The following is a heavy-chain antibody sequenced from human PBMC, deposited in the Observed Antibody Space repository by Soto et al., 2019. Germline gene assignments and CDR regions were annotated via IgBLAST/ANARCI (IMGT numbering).Heavy chain of an antibody. D-gene: IGHD2-15*01. V-gene: IGHV3-21*02. CDR2: ISSGSDYL. CDR1: GFNFNSYA. CDR3: ASEFCSGGSCYSRIFDY. Sequence: EVQLMESGGGLVKPGGSLRLSCAAFGFNFNSYAMHWVRQSPGKGLEWVAFISSGSDYLYYADSVKGRFTVSRDNAKSSLYLQMNSLTDDDTALYYCASEFCSGGSCYSRIFDYWGQGSLVTVSS. J-gene: IGHJ4*02.